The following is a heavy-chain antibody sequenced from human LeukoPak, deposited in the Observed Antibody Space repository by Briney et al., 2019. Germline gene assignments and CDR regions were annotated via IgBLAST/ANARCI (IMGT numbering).Heavy chain of an antibody. CDR2: ISGSGGST. V-gene: IGHV3-23*01. J-gene: IGHJ3*02. CDR3: AKNYYGSGSYSSAPAFDI. D-gene: IGHD3-10*01. Sequence: GGSLRLSCAASGFTFSSYAMSWVRQAPGKGLEWVSAISGSGGSTYYADSVKGRFTISRDNSKNTLYLQMNSLRAEDTAVYYCAKNYYGSGSYSSAPAFDIWGQGTMVTVSS. CDR1: GFTFSSYA.